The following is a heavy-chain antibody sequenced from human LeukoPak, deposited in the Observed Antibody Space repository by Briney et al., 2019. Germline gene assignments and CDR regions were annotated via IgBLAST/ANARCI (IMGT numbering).Heavy chain of an antibody. CDR3: ARHDPGYRLQWYDY. CDR2: IIPILGIA. CDR1: GGTFSSYA. V-gene: IGHV1-69*04. J-gene: IGHJ4*02. D-gene: IGHD5-24*01. Sequence: PGASVKVSCKASGGTFSSYAISWVRQAPGQGLEWMGRIIPILGIANYAQKFQGRVTITADKSTSTACMELSSLRSEDTAVYYCARHDPGYRLQWYDYWGQGTLVTVSS.